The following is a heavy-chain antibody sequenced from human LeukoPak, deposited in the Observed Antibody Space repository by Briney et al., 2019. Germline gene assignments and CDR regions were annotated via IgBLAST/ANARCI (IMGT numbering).Heavy chain of an antibody. V-gene: IGHV3-23*01. D-gene: IGHD3-10*01. CDR3: ARRIWFGEGYYFDY. CDR1: GFTFSSYD. J-gene: IGHJ4*02. CDR2: ISGSGGST. Sequence: GGSLRLSCAASGFTFSSYDMSWVRQAPGKGLEWVSGISGSGGSTYYADSVKGRFTISRDNSKNTLYLQMNSLKAEDTALYYCARRIWFGEGYYFDYWGQGTLVTVSS.